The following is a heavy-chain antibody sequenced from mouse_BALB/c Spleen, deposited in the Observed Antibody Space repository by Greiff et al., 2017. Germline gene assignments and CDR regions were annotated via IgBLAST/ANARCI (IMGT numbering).Heavy chain of an antibody. CDR1: GFNIKDYY. CDR3: ALYDYVFAY. Sequence: EVMLVESGAELVRPGALVKLSCKASGFNIKDYYMHWVKQRPEQGLEWIGWIDPENGNTIYDPKFQGKASITADTSSNTAYLQLSSLTSEDTAVYYCALYDYVFAYWGQGTLVTVSA. D-gene: IGHD2-4*01. CDR2: IDPENGNT. J-gene: IGHJ3*01. V-gene: IGHV14-1*02.